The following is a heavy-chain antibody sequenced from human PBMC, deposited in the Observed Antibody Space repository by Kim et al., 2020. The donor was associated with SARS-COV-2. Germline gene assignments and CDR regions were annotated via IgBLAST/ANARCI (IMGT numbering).Heavy chain of an antibody. CDR2: ISGSGGST. CDR3: AKGYSGYDWGVYYFYYMDV. Sequence: GGSLRLSCAASGFTFSSYAMSWVRQAPGKGLEWVSAISGSGGSTYYADSVKGRFTISRDNSKNTLYLQMNSLRAEDTAVYYCAKGYSGYDWGVYYFYYMDVWAKGTTVSVSS. V-gene: IGHV3-23*01. CDR1: GFTFSSYA. D-gene: IGHD5-12*01. J-gene: IGHJ6*03.